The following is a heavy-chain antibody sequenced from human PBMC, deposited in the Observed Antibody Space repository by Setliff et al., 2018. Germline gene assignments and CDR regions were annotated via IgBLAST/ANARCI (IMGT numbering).Heavy chain of an antibody. Sequence: GESLKISCKGSGYRFSSYWIGWARQMPGKGLEWIGIIFPADSDTRYSPSFQGRVTISADKSISTAYVQWRSLKASDTAMYYCARVGTAGGYYFDFWGQGALVTVSS. J-gene: IGHJ4*02. V-gene: IGHV5-51*01. CDR2: IFPADSDT. CDR3: ARVGTAGGYYFDF. CDR1: GYRFSSYW. D-gene: IGHD2-15*01.